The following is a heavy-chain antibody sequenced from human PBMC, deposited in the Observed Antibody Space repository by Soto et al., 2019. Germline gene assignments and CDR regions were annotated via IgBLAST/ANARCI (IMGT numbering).Heavy chain of an antibody. CDR1: GFTFSRFA. CDR3: PRGFSAGMGSSPVI. Sequence: PGGSLRLSCAASGFTFSRFAMSWVRQAPGKVLDWLSAISGSGGSTYSADSVKGRFTISRDNSKITQCLQMRSLRAEATAVYYCPRGFSAGMGSSPVIWCQGALVTVSS. D-gene: IGHD6-13*01. V-gene: IGHV3-23*01. J-gene: IGHJ4*02. CDR2: ISGSGGST.